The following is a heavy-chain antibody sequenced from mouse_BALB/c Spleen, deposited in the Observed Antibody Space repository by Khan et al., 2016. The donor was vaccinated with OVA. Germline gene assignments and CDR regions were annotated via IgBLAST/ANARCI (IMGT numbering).Heavy chain of an antibody. D-gene: IGHD2-10*01. CDR2: IWGDGST. CDR3: AKGWTYFGGYFDV. J-gene: IGHJ1*01. V-gene: IGHV2-3*01. CDR1: GFSFTNHG. Sequence: VKLLESGPGLVAPSQSLSVTCTVSGFSFTNHGVSWVRQPPGKGLEWLGIIWGDGSTNYHSALISRMSINKDNSKSQVFLKLNSLQTDDTATYYCAKGWTYFGGYFDVWGAGTTVTVSS.